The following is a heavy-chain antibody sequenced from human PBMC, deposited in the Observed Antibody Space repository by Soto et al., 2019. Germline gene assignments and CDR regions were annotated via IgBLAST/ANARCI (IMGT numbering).Heavy chain of an antibody. D-gene: IGHD6-19*01. Sequence: WSLILCCAASGFYFSDYPIDCVRQAPVRGLEWLSVITDRGSSSYPADCVRRRFTISRDNYKNLLYLEMNSLRAEDTAVYYCARCPGSSGCLPYFDPWGQGTLVTVSS. CDR3: ARCPGSSGCLPYFDP. CDR2: ITDRGSSS. CDR1: GFYFSDYP. J-gene: IGHJ5*02. V-gene: IGHV3-23*01.